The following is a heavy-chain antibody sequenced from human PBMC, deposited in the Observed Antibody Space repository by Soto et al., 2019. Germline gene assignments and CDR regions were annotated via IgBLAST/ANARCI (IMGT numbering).Heavy chain of an antibody. Sequence: SGGSLRLSCAASGFTFSSYGMHWVRQAPGKGLEWVAVISYDGSNKYYADSVKGRFTISRDNSKNTLYLQMNSLRAEDTAVYYCAKEWFDYWGQGTLVTVSS. J-gene: IGHJ4*02. V-gene: IGHV3-30*18. CDR2: ISYDGSNK. CDR3: AKEWFDY. CDR1: GFTFSSYG.